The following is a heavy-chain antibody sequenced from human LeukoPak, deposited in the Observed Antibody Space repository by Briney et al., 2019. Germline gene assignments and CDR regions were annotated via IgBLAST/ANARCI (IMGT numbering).Heavy chain of an antibody. Sequence: PSETLSLTCAVYGGSFSGYYWSWIRQPPGKGLEWIGEINHSGSTNYNPSLKSRVTISVDTSKNHFSLKLSSVTAADTAVYYCATRYCSSTSCYSYYMDVWGKGTTVTVSS. CDR2: INHSGST. D-gene: IGHD2-2*01. CDR3: ATRYCSSTSCYSYYMDV. J-gene: IGHJ6*03. CDR1: GGSFSGYY. V-gene: IGHV4-34*01.